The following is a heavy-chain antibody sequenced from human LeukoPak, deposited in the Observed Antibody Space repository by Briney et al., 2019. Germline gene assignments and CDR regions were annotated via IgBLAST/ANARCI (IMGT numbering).Heavy chain of an antibody. Sequence: PGGSLRLSCAASGFTFSSYAMHWVRQAPGKGLEWVANIKPDGTEKYYVDSVKGRFTISRDNAKNSLYLQMNSLRAEDTAVYYCARVSKYYYGSGSPSLDYWGQGTLVTVSS. J-gene: IGHJ4*02. CDR2: IKPDGTEK. CDR1: GFTFSSYA. CDR3: ARVSKYYYGSGSPSLDY. V-gene: IGHV3-7*01. D-gene: IGHD3-10*01.